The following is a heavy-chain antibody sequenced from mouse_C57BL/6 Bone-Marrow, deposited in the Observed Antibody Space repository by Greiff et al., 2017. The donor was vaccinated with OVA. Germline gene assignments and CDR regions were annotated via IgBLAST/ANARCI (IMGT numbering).Heavy chain of an antibody. CDR1: GYTFTSYW. CDR2: IYPSDSET. V-gene: IGHV1-61*01. CDR3: ARERALGAMDY. D-gene: IGHD3-3*01. Sequence: QVQLQQPGAELVRPGSSVKLSCKASGYTFTSYWMDWVKQRPGQGLEWIGNIYPSDSETHYNQKFKDKATLTVDKSSSTAYMQLSSLTSEDSAVYYCARERALGAMDYWSQGTSVTVSS. J-gene: IGHJ4*01.